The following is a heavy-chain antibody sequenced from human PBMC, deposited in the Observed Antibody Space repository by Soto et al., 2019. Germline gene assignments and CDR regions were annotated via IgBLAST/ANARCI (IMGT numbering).Heavy chain of an antibody. D-gene: IGHD1-1*01. J-gene: IGHJ4*02. V-gene: IGHV2-5*02. CDR3: VHSGTVDETGMGFDF. CDR2: VYWDDDK. CDR1: GFSLNSRGVG. Sequence: QITLRESGPALVKPTQTLTLTCTFSGFSLNSRGVGVGWVRQPPVKALEWLAIVYWDDDKRYRPSLRSRLSIRKDTPKHQVVLTLTNTDPVDTATYYCVHSGTVDETGMGFDFWGQGSLVTVSS.